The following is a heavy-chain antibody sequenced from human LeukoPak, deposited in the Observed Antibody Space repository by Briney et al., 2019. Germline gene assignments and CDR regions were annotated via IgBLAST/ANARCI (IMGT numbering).Heavy chain of an antibody. CDR1: GYSISSGYY. CDR3: AREYCGASCSRDY. J-gene: IGHJ4*02. D-gene: IGHD2-21*01. CDR2: IYPSGNT. V-gene: IGHV4-38-2*01. Sequence: SETLSLTCAVSGYSISSGYYWGWIRQPPGKGLEWIGSIYPSGNTYCNPSPKSRVTISLDTSKNHFSLNLGPVTAADTAVYYCAREYCGASCSRDYWGQGTLVTVSS.